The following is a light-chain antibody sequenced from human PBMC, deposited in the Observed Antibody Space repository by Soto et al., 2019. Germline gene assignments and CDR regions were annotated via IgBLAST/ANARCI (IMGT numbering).Light chain of an antibody. CDR3: SSYTSSTTIL. Sequence: QLVLTQPASVSGSPGQSITISCTGTSSDVGGYNFVSWYQQHPGKAPKLMIYEVSNRPSGISDRFSGSKSGNTASLTISGLQAADEADYYCSSYTSSTTILFGGGTKLTVL. V-gene: IGLV2-14*01. CDR1: SSDVGGYNF. J-gene: IGLJ2*01. CDR2: EVS.